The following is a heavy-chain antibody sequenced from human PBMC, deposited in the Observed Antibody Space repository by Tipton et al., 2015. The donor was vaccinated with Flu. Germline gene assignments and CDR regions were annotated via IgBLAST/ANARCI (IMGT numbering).Heavy chain of an antibody. Sequence: TLSLTCSVSGDSIRSRYYWAWIRQPPGRGLEWIGNIDRDGNTYRNPSLRSRVAISVDTSRNQFSLKLSSVTAADTAVYYCATTTYYYGSGSHDYWGLGTLVTVSS. CDR1: GDSIRSRYY. D-gene: IGHD3-10*01. CDR2: IDRDGNT. V-gene: IGHV4-38-2*02. J-gene: IGHJ4*02. CDR3: ATTTYYYGSGSHDY.